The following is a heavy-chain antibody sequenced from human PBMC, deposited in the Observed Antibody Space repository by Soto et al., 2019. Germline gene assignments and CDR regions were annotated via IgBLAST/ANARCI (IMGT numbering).Heavy chain of an antibody. CDR2: IIPIFGTA. V-gene: IGHV1-69*13. D-gene: IGHD1-26*01. CDR1: GGTFSSYA. Sequence: SVKVSCKASGGTFSSYAISWVRQAPGQGLEWMGGIIPIFGTANYAQKFQGRVTITADESTSTAYMELSSLRSEDTAVYYCARSHLGAYYYYYGMDVCGQGTTVTVSS. CDR3: ARSHLGAYYYYYGMDV. J-gene: IGHJ6*02.